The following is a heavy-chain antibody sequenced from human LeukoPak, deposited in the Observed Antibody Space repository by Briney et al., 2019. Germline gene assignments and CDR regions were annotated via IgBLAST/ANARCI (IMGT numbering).Heavy chain of an antibody. J-gene: IGHJ2*01. D-gene: IGHD3-16*01. CDR1: GFTFSRYC. CDR3: ASSPSRGGLRTAAGYTETWYFDL. Sequence: GGSLRLSCAASGFTFSRYCTNSVRQPPGEGMEWVSYISASGTTTYYTDSVKGLCGISRDNAKNSLYLQMNSLRAENTAVYYCASSPSRGGLRTAAGYTETWYFDLWGRGTLVTVFS. V-gene: IGHV3-48*04. CDR2: ISASGTTT.